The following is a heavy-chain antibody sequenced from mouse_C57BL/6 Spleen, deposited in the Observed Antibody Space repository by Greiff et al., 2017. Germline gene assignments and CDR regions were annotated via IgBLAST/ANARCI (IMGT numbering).Heavy chain of an antibody. Sequence: EVKVVESGGGLVKPGGSLKLSCAASGFTFSSYAMSWVRQTPEKRLEWVATISDGGSYTYYPDNVKGRFTISRDNAKNNLYLQMSHLKSEDTAMYYCARGTFITTVVAGFDYWGQGTTLTVSS. CDR3: ARGTFITTVVAGFDY. V-gene: IGHV5-4*03. CDR2: ISDGGSYT. J-gene: IGHJ2*01. CDR1: GFTFSSYA. D-gene: IGHD1-1*01.